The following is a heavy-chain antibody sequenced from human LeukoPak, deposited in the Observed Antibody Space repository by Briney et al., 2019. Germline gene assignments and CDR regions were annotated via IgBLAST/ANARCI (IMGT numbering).Heavy chain of an antibody. D-gene: IGHD6-13*01. V-gene: IGHV3-13*01. J-gene: IGHJ5*02. CDR3: ARASKAGNWFDP. CDR2: IGTAGDT. Sequence: GGSLRLSCAASGFTFSSYDMHWVRQATGKGLEWVSAIGTAGDTYYPGSVKGRFTISRENAKNSLYLQMNSLRAGDTAVYYCARASKAGNWFDPWGQGTLVTVSS. CDR1: GFTFSSYD.